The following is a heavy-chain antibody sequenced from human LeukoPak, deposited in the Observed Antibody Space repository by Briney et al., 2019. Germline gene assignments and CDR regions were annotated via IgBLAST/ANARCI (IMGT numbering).Heavy chain of an antibody. V-gene: IGHV3-21*01. CDR2: ISSSSSYI. CDR1: GFTFSSFT. Sequence: GGSLRLSCAASGFTFSSFTMNWVRQAPGKGLEWVSSISSSSSYIYYADSLKGRFTISRVNAKNSLYLQMNSLRAEDTAVYYCARDLRSSGYYAFDYWGQGTLVTVSS. CDR3: ARDLRSSGYYAFDY. J-gene: IGHJ4*02. D-gene: IGHD3-22*01.